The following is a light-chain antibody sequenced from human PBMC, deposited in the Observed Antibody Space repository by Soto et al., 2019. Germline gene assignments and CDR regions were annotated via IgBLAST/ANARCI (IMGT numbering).Light chain of an antibody. J-gene: IGKJ4*01. V-gene: IGKV3-20*01. CDR2: DAS. Sequence: EIVLKQSPDTLSLSPGERATLSCRASQSVRSNYLAWYQQKPGQAPRFLIYDASSRATGIPDRFSGSGSGTDFTLTISRLEPEDFAVYYCQQYGSTPLTGGGGTKVDIK. CDR1: QSVRSNY. CDR3: QQYGSTPLT.